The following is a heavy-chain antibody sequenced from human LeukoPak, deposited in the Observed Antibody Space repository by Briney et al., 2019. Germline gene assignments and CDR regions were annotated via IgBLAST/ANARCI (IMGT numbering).Heavy chain of an antibody. Sequence: SETLSLTCTVSGGTISNSYWNWIRQPPGKGLEWIGYIYYSGSTTYNPSLKSRVTISVDTSKNQFSLKLSSVTAADTAVYYCARGWSSGWYRNDYWGQGTLVTVSS. D-gene: IGHD6-19*01. V-gene: IGHV4-59*01. CDR2: IYYSGST. J-gene: IGHJ4*02. CDR1: GGTISNSY. CDR3: ARGWSSGWYRNDY.